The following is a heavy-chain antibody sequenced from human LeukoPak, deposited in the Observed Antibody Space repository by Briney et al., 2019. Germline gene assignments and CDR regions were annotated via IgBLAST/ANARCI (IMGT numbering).Heavy chain of an antibody. CDR2: IKSKTDGATT. J-gene: IGHJ4*02. V-gene: IGHV3-15*01. CDR3: TTLSYAPEGY. Sequence: GGSLRLSCAASGFTFSGAWMNWVHQAPGKGLECVGRIKSKTDGATTDYAAPVKGRFTISRDDSKNTLYLQMNSLKTEDTAVYYCTTLSYAPEGYWGQGTLVTVSS. CDR1: GFTFSGAW. D-gene: IGHD2-2*01.